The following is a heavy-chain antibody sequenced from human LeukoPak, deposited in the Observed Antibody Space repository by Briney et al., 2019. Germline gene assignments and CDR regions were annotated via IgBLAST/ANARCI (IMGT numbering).Heavy chain of an antibody. D-gene: IGHD5-12*01. J-gene: IGHJ4*02. Sequence: PSETLSLTCTVSGGSISSYYWSWIRQPPGKGLEWIGYIYYSGSTNYNPSLKSRVTISVDTSKNQFSLKLSSVTAADTAVYYCARVGEVATISHWGQGTLVTVSS. CDR2: IYYSGST. CDR1: GGSISSYY. V-gene: IGHV4-59*01. CDR3: ARVGEVATISH.